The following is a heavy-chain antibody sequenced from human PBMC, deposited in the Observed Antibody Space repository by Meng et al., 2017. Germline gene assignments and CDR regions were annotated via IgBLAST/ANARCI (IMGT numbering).Heavy chain of an antibody. CDR2: IWYDGSNK. CDR3: AREYGDYAIDAFDI. D-gene: IGHD4-17*01. Sequence: QDHLVGSGGGVRQPGRSLRLSCAASGFTFSSYGMHWVGQAAGKGLEWVAVIWYDGSNKYYADSVKGRFTISRDNSKNTLYLQMNSLRAEDTAVYYCAREYGDYAIDAFDIWGQGTMVTVSS. CDR1: GFTFSSYG. J-gene: IGHJ3*02. V-gene: IGHV3-33*01.